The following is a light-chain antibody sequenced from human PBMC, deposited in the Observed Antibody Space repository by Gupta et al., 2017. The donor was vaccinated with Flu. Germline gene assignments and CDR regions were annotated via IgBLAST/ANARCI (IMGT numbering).Light chain of an antibody. J-gene: IGKJ1*01. V-gene: IGKV3-20*01. Sequence: EIVLTQSPGTLSLSPGERATRSCRASQSVSSSYLAWYQQKPGQAPRLPIYGASSRATGIPGRFSGSGSGTDFTLTRRRLEPDDSDGNDGQPYRTFGQGTKVEIK. CDR1: QSVSSSY. CDR2: GAS. CDR3: QPYRT.